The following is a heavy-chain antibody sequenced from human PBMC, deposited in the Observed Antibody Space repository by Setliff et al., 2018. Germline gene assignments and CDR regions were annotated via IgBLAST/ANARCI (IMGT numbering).Heavy chain of an antibody. CDR2: IYPDDSDA. CDR3: ARQIPQRGYYDFWSEPPNWFDP. V-gene: IGHV5-51*01. CDR1: GYTFTNYW. D-gene: IGHD3-3*01. Sequence: GESLKISCKSSGYTFTNYWIGWVRQMPGKGLEWMGIIYPDDSDARYSPSFRGQVTISVDKSISTAYLQWSSLKASDTAMYYCARQIPQRGYYDFWSEPPNWFDPWGQGTLVTVSS. J-gene: IGHJ5*02.